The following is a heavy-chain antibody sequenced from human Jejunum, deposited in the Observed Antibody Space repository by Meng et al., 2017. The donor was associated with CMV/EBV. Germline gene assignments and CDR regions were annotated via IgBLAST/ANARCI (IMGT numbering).Heavy chain of an antibody. CDR1: GGSIRSDDHY. CDR2: IYYSGNT. D-gene: IGHD4-23*01. CDR3: ARDPYGGNSGIDF. V-gene: IGHV4-31*02. Sequence: TVSGGSIRSDDHYWSWIRQQPGKGLEWIGYIYYSGNTFYNPSLKSRVTMSVDTSKNQFSLKLSSVTAADTAVYYCARDPYGGNSGIDFWGQGTLVTVSS. J-gene: IGHJ4*02.